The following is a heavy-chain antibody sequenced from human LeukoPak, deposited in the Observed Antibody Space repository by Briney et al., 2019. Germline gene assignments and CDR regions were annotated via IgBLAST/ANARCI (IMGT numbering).Heavy chain of an antibody. Sequence: SETLSLTCTVSGGAISSSDDYWGFVRQTPGKGLEWMGSIYYTGSSHYNPSLRSRATISVDTSKNQFSLKLSSVTAADTAVYYCTRAASSGPLFTYHMDVWGKGTTVTVSS. V-gene: IGHV4-39*07. CDR2: IYYTGSS. J-gene: IGHJ6*03. D-gene: IGHD3-22*01. CDR1: GGAISSSDDY. CDR3: TRAASSGPLFTYHMDV.